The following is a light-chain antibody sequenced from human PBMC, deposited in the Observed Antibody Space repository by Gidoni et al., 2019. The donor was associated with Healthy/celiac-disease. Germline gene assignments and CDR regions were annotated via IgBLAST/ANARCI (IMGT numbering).Light chain of an antibody. CDR2: DAS. CDR1: QDISNY. V-gene: IGKV1-33*01. Sequence: DIQMTQSPSSLSASVGDRVTITCQASQDISNYLNWYQQKPGKAPKLLIYDASNLETGVPSRFSGSGSGTDFTFTISSLQPEDFATYYCQQYDNLSLTFGQGTRLEIK. CDR3: QQYDNLSLT. J-gene: IGKJ5*01.